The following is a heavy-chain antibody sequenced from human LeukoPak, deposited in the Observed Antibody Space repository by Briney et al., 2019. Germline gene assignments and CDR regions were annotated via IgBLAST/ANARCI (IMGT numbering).Heavy chain of an antibody. Sequence: PSETLSLPCTVSGGSISSNRYYWGWIRQPPGKGLEWIGSIYYSGNTYYNPSLKSRVTISIDTSKNQFSLKLSSVTAADTAVYYCARLWSGYRPRVYWGQGSLVTVSS. D-gene: IGHD3-3*01. CDR2: IYYSGNT. CDR1: GGSISSNRYY. J-gene: IGHJ4*02. V-gene: IGHV4-39*01. CDR3: ARLWSGYRPRVY.